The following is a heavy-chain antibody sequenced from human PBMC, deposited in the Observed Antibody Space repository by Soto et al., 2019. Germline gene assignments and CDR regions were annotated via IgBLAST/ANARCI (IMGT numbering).Heavy chain of an antibody. D-gene: IGHD2-2*01. CDR1: GYTYNSYG. CDR3: ARIADCSTTSCSFPSRFHIRGYYYYYGLDV. CDR2: ITAYNGNS. V-gene: IGHV1-18*01. J-gene: IGHJ6*02. Sequence: QVQLVQSGAEVKKPGASVKVSCKASGYTYNSYGISWVRQAPGQGLEWVGWITAYNGNSNYAQKYHGRVTMTTDTSTNTAYMEMSSLRSDDTAVYYCARIADCSTTSCSFPSRFHIRGYYYYYGLDVWGQGTTVTVSS.